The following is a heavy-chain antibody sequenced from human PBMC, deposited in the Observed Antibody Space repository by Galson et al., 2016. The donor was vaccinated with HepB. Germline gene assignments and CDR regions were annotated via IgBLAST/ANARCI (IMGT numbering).Heavy chain of an antibody. V-gene: IGHV3-23*01. CDR1: RFTFSSYA. J-gene: IGHJ6*02. Sequence: SLRLSCAASRFTFSSYAVSWVRQAPGKGLEWVSVISGSGGSTYYADSVKGRFTISRDNSKNTLYLQMNSLRAEDTAVYYCAKEGTIFGVVPYGMGVWGQGTKVIVSS. CDR2: ISGSGGST. CDR3: AKEGTIFGVVPYGMGV. D-gene: IGHD3-3*01.